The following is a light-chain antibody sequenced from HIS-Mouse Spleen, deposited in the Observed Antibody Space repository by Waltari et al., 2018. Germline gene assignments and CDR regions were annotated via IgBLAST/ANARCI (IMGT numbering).Light chain of an antibody. CDR1: TSHVGCSNY. CDR3: SSYAGSNNLV. V-gene: IGLV2-8*01. CDR2: EVS. J-gene: IGLJ2*01. Sequence: QSALTQPPSASGSPGQSVTIPCTGTTSHVGCSNYVSWYQQHPGKAPKLMIYEVSKRPSGVPDRFSGSKSGNTASLTVSGLQAEDEADYYCSSYAGSNNLVFGGGTKLTVL.